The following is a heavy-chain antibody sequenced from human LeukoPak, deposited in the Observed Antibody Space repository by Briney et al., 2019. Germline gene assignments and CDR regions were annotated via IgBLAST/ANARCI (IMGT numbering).Heavy chain of an antibody. CDR3: ARDQSGSYYVHAFDI. CDR1: GFTFSSYG. Sequence: GGSLRLSCAASGFTFSSYGMHWVRQAPGKGLEWVAFIRYDGSNKYYADSVKGRFTISRDNSKNTLYLQMNSLRAEDTAVYYCARDQSGSYYVHAFDIWGQGTMVTVSS. D-gene: IGHD1-26*01. V-gene: IGHV3-30*02. CDR2: IRYDGSNK. J-gene: IGHJ3*02.